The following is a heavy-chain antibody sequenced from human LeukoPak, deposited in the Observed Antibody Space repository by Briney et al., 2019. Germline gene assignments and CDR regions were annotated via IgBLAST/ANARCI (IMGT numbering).Heavy chain of an antibody. Sequence: SVKVSCKASGGTFSSYTISWVRQAPGQGLEWMGRIIPILGTANYAQKFQGRVTITADESTSTAYMELSSLRSEDTAVYYCARNRQIATLRDDAFDIWGQGTMVTVSS. CDR1: GGTFSSYT. CDR3: ARNRQIATLRDDAFDI. J-gene: IGHJ3*02. D-gene: IGHD2-21*01. V-gene: IGHV1-69*08. CDR2: IIPILGTA.